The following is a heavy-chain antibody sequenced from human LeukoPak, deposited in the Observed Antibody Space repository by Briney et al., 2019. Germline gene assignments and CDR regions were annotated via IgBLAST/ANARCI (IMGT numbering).Heavy chain of an antibody. CDR1: GCSISSGTY. D-gene: IGHD3-22*01. V-gene: IGHV4-4*02. CDR3: AKNRLNSGGYPSFEY. J-gene: IGHJ4*02. Sequence: PSETLSLTCAVSGCSISSGTYWSWVRPPPGKGLECIGEIYYSGSTKYNPSLKSRITISVDTSKNQFSLNLRSVTAADTAVYYCAKNRLNSGGYPSFEYWGQGTLVTVSS. CDR2: IYYSGST.